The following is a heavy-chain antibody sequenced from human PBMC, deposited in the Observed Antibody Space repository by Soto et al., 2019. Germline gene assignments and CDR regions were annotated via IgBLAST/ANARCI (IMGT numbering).Heavy chain of an antibody. CDR3: ARIRSTYDDY. V-gene: IGHV1-69*02. Sequence: SVKVSCKASGGTFSSYTISWVRQAPGQGLEWMGRIIPILGIANYAQKLQGRVTMTTDTSTSTAYMELRSLRSDDTAVYYCARIRSTYDDYWGQGTLVTVSS. D-gene: IGHD3-16*01. CDR1: GGTFSSYT. CDR2: IIPILGIA. J-gene: IGHJ4*02.